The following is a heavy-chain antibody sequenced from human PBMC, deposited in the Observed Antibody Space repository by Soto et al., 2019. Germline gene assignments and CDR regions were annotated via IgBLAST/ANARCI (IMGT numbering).Heavy chain of an antibody. Sequence: ASVKVSCNASGYTFTSYGISWVRQAPGQGLEWMGLIIAYNGNTNYAQKLQGRVTMTTDTSTSTAYMELRSLRSDDTAVYYCARDDMVMGDAFDIWGQGTMVTVSS. D-gene: IGHD2-21*01. J-gene: IGHJ3*02. CDR3: ARDDMVMGDAFDI. V-gene: IGHV1-18*01. CDR1: GYTFTSYG. CDR2: IIAYNGNT.